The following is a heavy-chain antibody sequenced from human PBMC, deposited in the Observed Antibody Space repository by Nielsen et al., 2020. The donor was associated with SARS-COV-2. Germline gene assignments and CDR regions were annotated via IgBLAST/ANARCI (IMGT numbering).Heavy chain of an antibody. D-gene: IGHD3-22*01. V-gene: IGHV3-23*01. CDR3: ANRGHYYDGSGYYFDY. Sequence: GGSLRLSCAASGFTFKNYALSWVRQAPGKGLEWVSVVDSGGDSMYYIDSVKGRFTISRDNSKNMLYLQMNSLRADDTAVYYCANRGHYYDGSGYYFDYWGQGTLVTVSS. CDR1: GFTFKNYA. J-gene: IGHJ4*02. CDR2: VDSGGDSM.